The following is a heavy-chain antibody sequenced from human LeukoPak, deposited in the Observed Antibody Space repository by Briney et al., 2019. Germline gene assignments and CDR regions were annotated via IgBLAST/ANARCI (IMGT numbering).Heavy chain of an antibody. CDR1: GFTFSSYS. CDR3: ARDDAVAGLSVDY. J-gene: IGHJ4*02. D-gene: IGHD6-19*01. V-gene: IGHV3-21*01. CDR2: ISSSSSYI. Sequence: PGGSLRLSCAASGFTFSSYSMNWVRQAPGKGLEWVSSISSSSSYIYYADSVKGRFTISRDNAKNSLYLQMNSLRAEDTAVYYCARDDAVAGLSVDYWGQGTLVTVSS.